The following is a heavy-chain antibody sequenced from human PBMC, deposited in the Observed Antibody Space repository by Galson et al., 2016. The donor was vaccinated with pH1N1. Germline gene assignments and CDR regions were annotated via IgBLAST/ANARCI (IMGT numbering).Heavy chain of an antibody. CDR3: ARVNSSPPEGNYYMDV. CDR1: GGSISSHY. Sequence: ETLSLTCTVSGGSISSHYWSWIRQPAGKGLEWIGRIYTGGTTNYNPSLKSRVTMSVDTSKKQFSMKLGSVTAADTAVYYCARVNSSPPEGNYYMDVWGKGTTVTVSS. J-gene: IGHJ6*03. D-gene: IGHD6-13*01. CDR2: IYTGGTT. V-gene: IGHV4-4*07.